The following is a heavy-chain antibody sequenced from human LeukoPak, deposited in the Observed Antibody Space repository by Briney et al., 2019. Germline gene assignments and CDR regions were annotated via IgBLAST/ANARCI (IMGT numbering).Heavy chain of an antibody. CDR2: MNPNSGNT. V-gene: IGHV1-8*01. Sequence: ASVKVSCKASGYTFTSYDINWVRQATGQGLEWMGWMNPNSGNTGYAQKFQGRVTMTRNTSISTAYMELSSLRSEDTAVYYCARGHRTLWPNYYYYGMDVWAKGPRSPSP. J-gene: IGHJ6*02. D-gene: IGHD3-10*01. CDR3: ARGHRTLWPNYYYYGMDV. CDR1: GYTFTSYD.